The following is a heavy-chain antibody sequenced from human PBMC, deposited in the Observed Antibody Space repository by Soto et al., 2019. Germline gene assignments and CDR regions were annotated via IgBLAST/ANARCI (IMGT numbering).Heavy chain of an antibody. CDR1: GFTFSTYT. CDR2: ISASGGSP. Sequence: PWGSLRLSCVASGFTFSTYTMSWVRQAPGKGLEWVSVISASGGSPSYADSVQGRFSISRDNAKNTLYLQMNSLRGEDTAVYYCARDRGGYKGGAVAGNLFDYWGQGTLVTVSS. V-gene: IGHV3-23*01. D-gene: IGHD6-19*01. CDR3: ARDRGGYKGGAVAGNLFDY. J-gene: IGHJ4*02.